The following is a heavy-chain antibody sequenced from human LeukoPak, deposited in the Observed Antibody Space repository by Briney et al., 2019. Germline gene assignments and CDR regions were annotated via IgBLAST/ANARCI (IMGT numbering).Heavy chain of an antibody. CDR3: ARGGYSHGRYYYYMDV. V-gene: IGHV3-21*06. J-gene: IGHJ6*03. CDR2: ISSTSAYI. D-gene: IGHD5-18*01. Sequence: GGSLRLSCAASGFAFSTYSMIWVRRAPGKGLEWVSSISSTSAYIYYADSLKGRFTISRDNAKNSLYLQTNSLRAEDTAVYYCARGGYSHGRYYYYMDVWGIGTAVTVSS. CDR1: GFAFSTYS.